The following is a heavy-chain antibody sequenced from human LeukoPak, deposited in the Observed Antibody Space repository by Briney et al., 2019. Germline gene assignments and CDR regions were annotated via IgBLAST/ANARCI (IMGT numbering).Heavy chain of an antibody. CDR3: AKPTAGSPTAAGLDY. V-gene: IGHV3-30*02. CDR1: GFTFSNYG. CDR2: ISFSGSNV. D-gene: IGHD4-17*01. J-gene: IGHJ4*02. Sequence: PGGSLRLSCAASGFTFSNYGMHWVRQAPGKGLEWVSYISFSGSNVHYADSVKGRFTISRDNSKSTLFLQMNSLRPEDTAVYYCAKPTAGSPTAAGLDYWGQGTLVTVSS.